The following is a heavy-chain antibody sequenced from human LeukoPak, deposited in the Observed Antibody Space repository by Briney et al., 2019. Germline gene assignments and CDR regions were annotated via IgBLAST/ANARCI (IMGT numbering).Heavy chain of an antibody. D-gene: IGHD3-22*01. J-gene: IGHJ5*02. Sequence: ASVKVSCKASGYTFTSYDINWVRQATGQGLEWMGWMNPNSGNTGYAQKFQGRVTMTRNTSISTAYMELSSLRSEDTAVYYCAKESYYDSTGGNWFDPWGQGTLVTVSS. CDR1: GYTFTSYD. V-gene: IGHV1-8*01. CDR2: MNPNSGNT. CDR3: AKESYYDSTGGNWFDP.